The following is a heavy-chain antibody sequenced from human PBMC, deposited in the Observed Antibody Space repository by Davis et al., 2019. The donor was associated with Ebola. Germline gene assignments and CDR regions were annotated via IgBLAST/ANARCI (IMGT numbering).Heavy chain of an antibody. CDR3: ARHLRFLEWLSQDAFDI. J-gene: IGHJ3*02. V-gene: IGHV1-2*06. Sequence: AASVKVSCKASGYTFTGYYMHWVRQAPGQGLEWMGRINPNSCGTNYAQKFQGRVTMARDTSISTAYMELSRLRSEDTAVYYCARHLRFLEWLSQDAFDIWGQGTMVTVSS. CDR2: INPNSCGT. CDR1: GYTFTGYY. D-gene: IGHD3-3*01.